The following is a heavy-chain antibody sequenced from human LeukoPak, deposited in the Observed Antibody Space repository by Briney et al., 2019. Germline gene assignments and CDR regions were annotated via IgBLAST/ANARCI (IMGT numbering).Heavy chain of an antibody. J-gene: IGHJ6*04. D-gene: IGHD3-10*01. V-gene: IGHV3-7*03. CDR2: IKQDGSEK. CDR1: GFTFSSYW. CDR3: ATLWFGDYYYYYGMDV. Sequence: AGGSLRLSCAASGFTFSSYWMSWVRQAPGKGLEGVANIKQDGSEKYYVDPVKGRFTISRDNAKNSLYLQMNSLRAEDTAVYYCATLWFGDYYYYYGMDVWGKGTTVTVSS.